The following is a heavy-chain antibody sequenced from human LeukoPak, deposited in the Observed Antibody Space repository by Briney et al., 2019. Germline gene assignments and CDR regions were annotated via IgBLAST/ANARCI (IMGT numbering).Heavy chain of an antibody. CDR2: ISAYNGNT. D-gene: IGHD6-13*01. V-gene: IGHV1-18*01. J-gene: IGHJ4*02. CDR1: GYTFTSYG. Sequence: ASVTVSCKASGYTFTSYGISWVRQAPGQGREWMGWISAYNGNTNYAQKLQGRVTMTADTSTSTAYMELRSLRSDDTAVYYCARDSKQPSAWGSIAAANYYFDYWGQGTLVTVSS. CDR3: ARDSKQPSAWGSIAAANYYFDY.